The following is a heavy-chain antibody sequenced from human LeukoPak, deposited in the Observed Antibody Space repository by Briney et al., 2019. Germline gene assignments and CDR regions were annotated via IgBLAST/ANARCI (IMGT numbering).Heavy chain of an antibody. CDR2: ISGGAGST. J-gene: IGHJ4*02. D-gene: IGHD3-16*01. Sequence: PGGSLRLSCAASGFTFNNYAVSWVRQAPGKGLEWVSIISGGAGSTYYADSLKGRFTISRDNSKNTLYLQMNSLRAEDTAMYYCARGMGASTYYFDYWGQGTLVTVSS. V-gene: IGHV3-23*01. CDR1: GFTFNNYA. CDR3: ARGMGASTYYFDY.